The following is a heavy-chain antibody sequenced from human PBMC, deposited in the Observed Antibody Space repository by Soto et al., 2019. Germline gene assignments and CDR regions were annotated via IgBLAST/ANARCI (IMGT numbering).Heavy chain of an antibody. D-gene: IGHD3-10*01. CDR2: ISAYNGNT. CDR1: GYTFTTYG. Sequence: QVQLVQSGAEVKKPGASVKVSCKASGYTFTTYGISWVRQAPGQGLEWMGWISAYNGNTDYAQTLQGSVNMTTDTSTSTAYMELRSLRSDDTAVYYCARPTYYYGSGSFLSPYFDYWGQGTLVTVSS. J-gene: IGHJ4*02. CDR3: ARPTYYYGSGSFLSPYFDY. V-gene: IGHV1-18*01.